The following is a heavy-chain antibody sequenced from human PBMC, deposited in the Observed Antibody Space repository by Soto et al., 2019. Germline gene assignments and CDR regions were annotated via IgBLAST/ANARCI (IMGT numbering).Heavy chain of an antibody. D-gene: IGHD6-6*01. CDR2: IWYDGSNK. J-gene: IGHJ6*02. V-gene: IGHV3-33*01. CDR3: ARELAARHYYYYGMDV. Sequence: PGGSLRLSCAASGFTFSSYGMHWVRQAPGKGLEWVAVIWYDGSNKYYADSVKGRFTISRDNSKNTLYLQMNSLRAEDTAVYYCARELAARHYYYYGMDVWGQGTTVTVSS. CDR1: GFTFSSYG.